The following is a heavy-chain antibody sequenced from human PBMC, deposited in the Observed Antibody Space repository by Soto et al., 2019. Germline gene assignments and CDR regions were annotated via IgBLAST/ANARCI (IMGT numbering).Heavy chain of an antibody. CDR2: ISGSGGST. CDR3: AEDEVGAVYYYYYGMDV. V-gene: IGHV3-23*01. D-gene: IGHD1-26*01. Sequence: GGSLRLSCAASGFTFSSYWMSWVRQAPGKGLEWVSAISGSGGSTYYADSVKGRFTISRDNSKNTLYLQMNSLRAEDTAVYYCAEDEVGAVYYYYYGMDVWGQGTTVTVSS. CDR1: GFTFSSYW. J-gene: IGHJ6*02.